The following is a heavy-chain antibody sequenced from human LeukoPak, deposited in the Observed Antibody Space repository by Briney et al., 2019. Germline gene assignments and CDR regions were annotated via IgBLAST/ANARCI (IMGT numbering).Heavy chain of an antibody. CDR1: GFTVSSNY. CDR2: IYSGGST. J-gene: IGHJ4*02. D-gene: IGHD5-12*01. CDR3: AKVYSGYDFDYFDY. Sequence: HAGGSLRLSCAASGFTVSSNYMSWVRQAPGKGLEWVSVIYSGGSTYYADSVKGRFTISRDNSKNTLYLQMNSLRAEDTAVYYCAKVYSGYDFDYFDYWGQGTLVTVSS. V-gene: IGHV3-53*01.